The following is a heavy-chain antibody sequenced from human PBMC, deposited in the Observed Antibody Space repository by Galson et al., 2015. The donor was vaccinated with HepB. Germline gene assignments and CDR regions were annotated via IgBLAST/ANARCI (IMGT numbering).Heavy chain of an antibody. V-gene: IGHV3-15*07. CDR2: IKSKTDGGTT. CDR1: GFSVTNAW. J-gene: IGHJ4*02. Sequence: SLRLSCAAYGFSVTNAWMNWVRQAPGKGLEWVGRIKSKTDGGTTDYTAPVKGRFTISRDDSINMLYLQMNSLKTEDTAVYYCTTVAPFDYWGQGILVTVSS. CDR3: TTVAPFDY.